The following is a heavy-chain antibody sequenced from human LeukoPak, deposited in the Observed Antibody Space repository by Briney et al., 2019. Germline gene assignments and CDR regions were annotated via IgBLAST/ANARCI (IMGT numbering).Heavy chain of an antibody. CDR3: ARVAIVLMASENDY. V-gene: IGHV1-2*02. J-gene: IGHJ4*02. D-gene: IGHD2-8*01. CDR1: GYTFTGYY. CDR2: INPNSGGT. Sequence: ASVKVSCKASGYTFTGYYMHWVRQAPGQGLEWMGWINPNSGGTNYAQKFQGRVTMTRDTSISTAYMELSRLRSDDTAVYYCARVAIVLMASENDYWGQGTLVTVSS.